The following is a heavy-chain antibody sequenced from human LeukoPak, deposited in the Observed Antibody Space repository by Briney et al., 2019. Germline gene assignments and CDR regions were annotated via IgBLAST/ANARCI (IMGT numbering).Heavy chain of an antibody. Sequence: ASVKVSCKASGYTFTSHGISWVRQAPGQGLEWMGWISAYNGNTNYAQKLQGRVTMTTDTSTSTAYMELRSLRSDDTAVYYCARDHYDFWSGYPVSFDPWGQGTLVTVSS. J-gene: IGHJ5*02. CDR1: GYTFTSHG. CDR3: ARDHYDFWSGYPVSFDP. CDR2: ISAYNGNT. V-gene: IGHV1-18*01. D-gene: IGHD3-3*01.